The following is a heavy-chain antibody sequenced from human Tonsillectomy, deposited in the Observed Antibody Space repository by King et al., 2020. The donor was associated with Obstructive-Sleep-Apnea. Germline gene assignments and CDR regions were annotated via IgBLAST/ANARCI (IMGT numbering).Heavy chain of an antibody. J-gene: IGHJ4*02. CDR3: ARGIREAAASLGY. V-gene: IGHV3-7*03. Sequence: VQLVESGGGLVQPGGSLRLSCAASGFTFSSYWMSWVRQAPGKGLEGVANRMKEGSEKKYVDSVKGRFTIPSDNAKNSRYLQMNSLRAEDTAVYYCARGIREAAASLGYWGQGTLVTVSS. CDR2: RMKEGSEK. CDR1: GFTFSSYW. D-gene: IGHD6-13*01.